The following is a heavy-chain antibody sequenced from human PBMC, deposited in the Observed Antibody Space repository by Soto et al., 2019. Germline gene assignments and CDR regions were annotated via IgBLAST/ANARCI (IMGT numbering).Heavy chain of an antibody. CDR1: GGSISTYY. Sequence: PSETLSLTCTVSGGSISTYYWSWVRQSPGKGVEWIGYIFYSDNTNYNPSLKSRVTISVDTSKNQFSLKLTSVTAADTAVYFCSRGGETYYDFWSGFSPIDYWGQGALVTVSS. V-gene: IGHV4-59*01. D-gene: IGHD3-3*01. CDR3: SRGGETYYDFWSGFSPIDY. CDR2: IFYSDNT. J-gene: IGHJ4*02.